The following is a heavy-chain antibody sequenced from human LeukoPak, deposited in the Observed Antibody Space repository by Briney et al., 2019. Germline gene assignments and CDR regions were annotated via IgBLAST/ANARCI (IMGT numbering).Heavy chain of an antibody. J-gene: IGHJ3*02. CDR2: IDYSGLT. D-gene: IGHD3-16*02. CDR3: ARVSVYGGSYPAFDI. V-gene: IGHV4-31*03. CDR1: GGSISSGDYD. Sequence: SQTLSLTCTVAGGSISSGDYDWSWLRQHPGKGREWIAHIDYSGLTYANQSLKSRLTVSVDTSKKHFSRKLRSVTAAHTAVYYCARVSVYGGSYPAFDIWGQGTMVTVSS.